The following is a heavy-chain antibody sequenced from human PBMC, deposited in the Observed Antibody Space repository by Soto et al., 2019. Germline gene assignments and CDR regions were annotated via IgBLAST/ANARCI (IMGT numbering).Heavy chain of an antibody. CDR3: ATRDILAGSLFGY. V-gene: IGHV3-7*01. Sequence: EVQLVESGGGLVQPGGSLRLSCAASGFTFSSYWMSWVRQAPGKGLEWVANIKQDGSEKYYVDSVKGRFTISRDNAKNALYLQMNSLRAEDTAVYYCATRDILAGSLFGYWGQGNLVTVSS. J-gene: IGHJ4*02. D-gene: IGHD3-9*01. CDR2: IKQDGSEK. CDR1: GFTFSSYW.